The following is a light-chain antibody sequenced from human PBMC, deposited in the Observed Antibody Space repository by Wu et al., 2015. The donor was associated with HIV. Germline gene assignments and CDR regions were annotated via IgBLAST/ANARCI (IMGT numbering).Light chain of an antibody. V-gene: IGKV1-8*01. Sequence: AIRIIQSPSSLSASTGDRVTITCRASQGINNYVAWYQQKPGKAPELLIYAAFTLQSGVPSRFSGSGSETDFTLTISCLQSEDFATYYCRQYYSYPPTFGGGTKVEIK. CDR3: RQYYSYPPT. CDR2: AAF. CDR1: QGINNY. J-gene: IGKJ4*01.